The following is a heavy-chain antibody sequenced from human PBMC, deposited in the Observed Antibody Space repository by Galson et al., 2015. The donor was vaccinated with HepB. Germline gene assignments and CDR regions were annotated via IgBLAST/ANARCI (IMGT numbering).Heavy chain of an antibody. CDR3: ARDGNYRIAVAGAIDF. CDR1: GYTFTSYA. V-gene: IGHV1-3*01. Sequence: SVKVSCKASGYTFTSYAMHWVRQAPGQRLEWMGWINAGNGNTKYSQKFQGRVTITRDTSASTAYMELSSLRSEDTAVYYCARDGNYRIAVAGAIDFWGQGTLLTDSS. CDR2: INAGNGNT. J-gene: IGHJ4*02. D-gene: IGHD6-19*01.